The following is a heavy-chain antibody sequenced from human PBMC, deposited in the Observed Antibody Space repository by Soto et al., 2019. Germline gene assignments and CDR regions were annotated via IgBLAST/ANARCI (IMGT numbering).Heavy chain of an antibody. D-gene: IGHD5-18*01. CDR2: INPNSGGT. V-gene: IGHV1-2*02. Sequence: QVPLVQSGAEVKKPGASVKVSCKASGYTFTGYYMHWVRQAPGQGLEWMGWINPNSGGTNYAQKFQGRVTMTRDTSISTAYMELSRLRSDDTAVYYCARAGLDTAMGYYGMDVWGQGTTVTVSS. CDR3: ARAGLDTAMGYYGMDV. CDR1: GYTFTGYY. J-gene: IGHJ6*02.